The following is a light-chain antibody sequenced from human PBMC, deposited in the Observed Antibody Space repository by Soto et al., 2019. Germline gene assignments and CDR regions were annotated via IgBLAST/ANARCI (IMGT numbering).Light chain of an antibody. V-gene: IGLV2-14*01. J-gene: IGLJ2*01. CDR2: EVS. CDR3: TSYTSTSTLV. CDR1: RSDVGGYNS. Sequence: QSVLTQPASVSGSPGQSITISCTGSRSDVGGYNSVSWYQQHPGKAPKLIIYEVSHRPSGVSNRFSGSKSGNTASLTISGLQAEDEADYYCTSYTSTSTLVFGGGTKLTVL.